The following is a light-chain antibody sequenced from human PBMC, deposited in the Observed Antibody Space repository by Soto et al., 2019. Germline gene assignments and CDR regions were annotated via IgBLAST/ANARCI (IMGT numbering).Light chain of an antibody. V-gene: IGKV3-20*01. J-gene: IGKJ3*01. CDR1: QSVSSSY. Sequence: EIVLTQSPGTLSLSPGERATLSCRASQSVSSSYLAWYQQKPGQAPRLLIYGASSRATGIPDRFSGSGSGTDFTLPISRLEPEDFAAYYCQQYGSSPRFTFGPGTKGDIK. CDR2: GAS. CDR3: QQYGSSPRFT.